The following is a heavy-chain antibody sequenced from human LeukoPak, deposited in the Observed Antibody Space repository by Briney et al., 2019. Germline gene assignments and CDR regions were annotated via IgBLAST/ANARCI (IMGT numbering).Heavy chain of an antibody. CDR3: ARGSKSYGDYIRSRIHYFDY. CDR2: ISYDGSNK. J-gene: IGHJ4*02. Sequence: TGGSLRLSCAASGFTFSSYAMHWVRQPPGKGLEWVAVISYDGSNKYYADSVKGRFTISRDNSKNTLYLQTNSLRAEDTAVYYCARGSKSYGDYIRSRIHYFDYWGQGTLVTVSP. CDR1: GFTFSSYA. D-gene: IGHD4-17*01. V-gene: IGHV3-30*04.